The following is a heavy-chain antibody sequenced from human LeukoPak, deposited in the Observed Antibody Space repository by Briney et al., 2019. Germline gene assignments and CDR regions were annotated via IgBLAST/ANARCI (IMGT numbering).Heavy chain of an antibody. V-gene: IGHV3-23*01. CDR1: GFTFSSYA. CDR3: AKAISKDSSGYVDY. D-gene: IGHD6-19*01. J-gene: IGHJ4*02. CDR2: ISGSGGST. Sequence: GGSLRLSCAASGFTFSSYAMSWVRQAPGKGLEWVSAISGSGGSTYYADSVKGRFTISRDNSKNTLYLQMNSLRAEDTAVYYCAKAISKDSSGYVDYWGQGTLVTVSS.